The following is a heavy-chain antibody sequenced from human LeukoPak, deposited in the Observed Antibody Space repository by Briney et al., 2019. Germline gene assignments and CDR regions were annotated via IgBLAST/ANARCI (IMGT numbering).Heavy chain of an antibody. V-gene: IGHV1-3*01. D-gene: IGHD6-13*01. CDR3: ARDRAYSSSWSFDY. CDR2: INAGNGNT. Sequence: ASVKVSCKASGYSFTDYAMHWVRQAPGQRLEWMGWINAGNGNTKYSQKFQGRVTITRDTSASTAYMELSSLRSEDTAVYYCARDRAYSSSWSFDYWGQGTLVTVSS. J-gene: IGHJ4*02. CDR1: GYSFTDYA.